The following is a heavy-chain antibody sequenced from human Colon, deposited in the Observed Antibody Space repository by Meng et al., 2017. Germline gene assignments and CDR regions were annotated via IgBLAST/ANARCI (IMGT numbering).Heavy chain of an antibody. V-gene: IGHV4-31*11. Sequence: QVQLQESGPGLVKPSGTLSLTFAVSGDSVSSNSYYWTWIRQHPGTGLGWIGYIYSGGISHYNPSLKSRITMSIDTSKNQFSLQLTSVTAADTAIYYCARDPLAVGPTDRGLDSWGQGTLVTVSS. D-gene: IGHD1-26*01. J-gene: IGHJ4*02. CDR1: GDSVSSNSYY. CDR2: IYSGGIS. CDR3: ARDPLAVGPTDRGLDS.